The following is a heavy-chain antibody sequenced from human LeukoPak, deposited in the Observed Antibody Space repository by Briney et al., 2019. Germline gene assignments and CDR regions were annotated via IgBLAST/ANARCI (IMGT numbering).Heavy chain of an antibody. Sequence: GASLRLSCAASGSTFSSYAMSWVRQAPGKGLEWVANIKQDGSEKYYVDSVKGRFTISRDNAKNSLYLQMNSLRAEDTAVYYCAREAGGQWLVFDYWGQGTLVTVSS. V-gene: IGHV3-7*03. J-gene: IGHJ4*02. D-gene: IGHD6-19*01. CDR1: GSTFSSYA. CDR2: IKQDGSEK. CDR3: AREAGGQWLVFDY.